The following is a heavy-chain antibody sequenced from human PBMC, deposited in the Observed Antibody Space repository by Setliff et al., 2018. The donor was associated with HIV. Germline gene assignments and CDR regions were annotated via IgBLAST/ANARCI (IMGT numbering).Heavy chain of an antibody. V-gene: IGHV3-74*01. CDR3: ARGPQDNFWGGYLGL. CDR2: IDSDGSDT. Sequence: GGSLRLSCAASGLTFSNYWMHWVRQAPGKGLEWVSRIDSDGSDTNYADSVRGRFTISRDNAKNTVYLQLTSLIAEDTAVYYCARGPQDNFWGGYLGLWGQGTLVTVSS. CDR1: GLTFSNYW. J-gene: IGHJ4*02. D-gene: IGHD3-3*01.